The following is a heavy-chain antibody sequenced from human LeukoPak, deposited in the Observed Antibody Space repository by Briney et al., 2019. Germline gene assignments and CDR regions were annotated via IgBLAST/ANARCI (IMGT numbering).Heavy chain of an antibody. Sequence: MPSETLSLTCAVYGGSFSGYYWSWIRQPPGKGLEWIGEINHSGSTNYNPSLKSRVTISVDTSKNQFSLKLSSVTAADTAVYYCARLVLGAVDYWGQGTLVTVSS. CDR1: GGSFSGYY. J-gene: IGHJ4*02. D-gene: IGHD3-16*01. V-gene: IGHV4-34*01. CDR3: ARLVLGAVDY. CDR2: INHSGST.